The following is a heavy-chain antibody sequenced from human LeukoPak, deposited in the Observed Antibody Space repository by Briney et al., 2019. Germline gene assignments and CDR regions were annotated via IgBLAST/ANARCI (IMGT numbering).Heavy chain of an antibody. CDR2: INPNSGGT. Sequence: ASVKVSCKASGYTFTGYYMHWVRQSPGQGLEWMGWINPNSGGTNYAQKFQGWVTMTRDTSISTAYMELSRLRSDDTAVYYCARDFSSRASAMVLGDAFDIWGQGTMVTVSS. CDR3: ARDFSSRASAMVLGDAFDI. D-gene: IGHD5-18*01. CDR1: GYTFTGYY. V-gene: IGHV1-2*04. J-gene: IGHJ3*02.